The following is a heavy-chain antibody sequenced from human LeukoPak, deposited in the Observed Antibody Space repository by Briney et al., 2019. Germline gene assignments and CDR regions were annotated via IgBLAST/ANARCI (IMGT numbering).Heavy chain of an antibody. CDR2: IKFDGNEK. Sequence: GGSLRLSCTASGFSFSRYWLSWVRQAPGKGLEWVANIKFDGNEKYYVDSVKGRFTISRDNSKNSLYLQMNSLRPEDTAVYYCAKSLVTHAYYYYGMDVWGQGTTVTVSS. CDR1: GFSFSRYW. D-gene: IGHD4-11*01. CDR3: AKSLVTHAYYYYGMDV. J-gene: IGHJ6*02. V-gene: IGHV3-7*01.